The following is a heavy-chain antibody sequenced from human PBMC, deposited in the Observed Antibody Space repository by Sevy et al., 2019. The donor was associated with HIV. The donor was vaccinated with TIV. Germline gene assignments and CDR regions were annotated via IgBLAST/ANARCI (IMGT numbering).Heavy chain of an antibody. CDR3: AREYYDILTGYQGGHYYGMDV. Sequence: GGSLRLSCAASGFTFSSYSMNWVRQAPGKGLEWVSSISSSSSYIYHADSVKGRFTISRDNAKNSLYLQMNSLRAEDTAVYYCAREYYDILTGYQGGHYYGMDVWGQGTTVTVSS. D-gene: IGHD3-9*01. CDR2: ISSSSSYI. V-gene: IGHV3-21*01. J-gene: IGHJ6*02. CDR1: GFTFSSYS.